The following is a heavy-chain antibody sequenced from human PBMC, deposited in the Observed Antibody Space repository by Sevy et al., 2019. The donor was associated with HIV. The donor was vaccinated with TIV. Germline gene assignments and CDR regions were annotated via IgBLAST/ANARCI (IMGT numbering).Heavy chain of an antibody. CDR2: ISGGDDST. CDR1: GFTFRNYA. J-gene: IGHJ3*02. CDR3: AKDLAFIVGDAFDI. D-gene: IGHD1-26*01. V-gene: IGHV3-23*01. Sequence: GCSLRRSCAASGFTFRNYAMTWVRQAPGKGLQWVSAISGGDDSTYYADSVKGRFTISRDNSKNTLYLQMNSLRAEDTAVYYCAKDLAFIVGDAFDIWGQGTLVTVSS.